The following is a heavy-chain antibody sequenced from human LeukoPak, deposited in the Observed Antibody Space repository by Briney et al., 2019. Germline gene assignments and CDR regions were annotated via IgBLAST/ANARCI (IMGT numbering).Heavy chain of an antibody. CDR1: DFTVSSHH. D-gene: IGHD6-19*01. V-gene: IGHV3-53*01. CDR3: ARCQGIAMADFRGDYYYCYMDV. CDR2: IYSGGKD. Sequence: GGSLRLSCVVSDFTVSSHHMAWVRQVPGKGLEWLSIIYSGGKDHNADSLKGRFTVSKDNFRNTVFLEMNSLRADDTAVYYCARCQGIAMADFRGDYYYCYMDVWGKGTTVSVSS. J-gene: IGHJ6*03.